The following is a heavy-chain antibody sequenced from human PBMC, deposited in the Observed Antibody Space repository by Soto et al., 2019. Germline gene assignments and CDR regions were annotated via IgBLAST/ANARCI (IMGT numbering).Heavy chain of an antibody. CDR2: LSGSGGTT. CDR1: GFNFNNYA. J-gene: IGHJ4*02. V-gene: IGHV3-23*01. CDR3: AKSLNFVGVKPSFDH. D-gene: IGHD3-16*02. Sequence: EVELLESGGGLVQPGGSLRLSCSASGFNFNNYAMNWVRQAPGKGLEWVSVLSGSGGTTYYSDSVSGRFIISRDNSKNMLFRQMNSLRADDTAIYYCAKSLNFVGVKPSFDHWGQGTLVTVSS.